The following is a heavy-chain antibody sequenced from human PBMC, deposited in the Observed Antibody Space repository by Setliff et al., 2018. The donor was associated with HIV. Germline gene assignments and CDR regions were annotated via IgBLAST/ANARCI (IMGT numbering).Heavy chain of an antibody. CDR3: SGWKGDYYDSSGINGY. CDR1: GGSFSGYY. J-gene: IGHJ4*02. D-gene: IGHD3-22*01. CDR2: TRNKANSYTT. Sequence: LSLTCAVYGGSFSGYYWSWIRQPPGKGLEWVGRTRNKANSYTTEYAASVKGRFTISRDDSKNTAYLQMNSLKTDDTAMYYCSGWKGDYYDSSGINGYWGQGTLVTV. V-gene: IGHV3-72*01.